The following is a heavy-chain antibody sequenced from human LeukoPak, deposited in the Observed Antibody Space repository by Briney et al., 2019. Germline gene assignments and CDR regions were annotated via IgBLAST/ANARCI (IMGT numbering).Heavy chain of an antibody. D-gene: IGHD1-26*01. Sequence: GGSLRLSCAASGFTFRNYVMNWVRQAPGKGLQWVSAIGSGADKTYYADSVKGRFTISRDSSKDTLFLRMNSLRPEDTAVYYCATVIPRYSGSSVGAFDIWGQGTMVIVSS. V-gene: IGHV3-23*01. CDR2: IGSGADKT. J-gene: IGHJ3*02. CDR1: GFTFRNYV. CDR3: ATVIPRYSGSSVGAFDI.